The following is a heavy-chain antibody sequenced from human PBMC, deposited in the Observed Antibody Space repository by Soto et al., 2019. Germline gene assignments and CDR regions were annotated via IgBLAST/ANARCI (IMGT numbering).Heavy chain of an antibody. CDR3: ARDIPDILATDGFNY. J-gene: IGHJ4*02. Sequence: ASVKVSCKASGYTFTSYGLSWVRQAPGQGLEWMGWISAYNGNTNYAQKLQGRVTMTTDTSTSTAYMELRSLRSDDTAVYYCARDIPDILATDGFNYWGQVTLVTVSS. D-gene: IGHD5-12*01. CDR1: GYTFTSYG. V-gene: IGHV1-18*01. CDR2: ISAYNGNT.